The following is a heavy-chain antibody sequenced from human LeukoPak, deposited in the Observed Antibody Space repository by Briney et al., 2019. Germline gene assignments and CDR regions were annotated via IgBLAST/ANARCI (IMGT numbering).Heavy chain of an antibody. CDR2: ISAYSGNT. CDR1: GYTFSNFG. J-gene: IGHJ4*02. CDR3: ARVIVAGALM. D-gene: IGHD1-26*01. Sequence: ASVKVSCKASGYTFSNFGITWVRQAPGQGLEWMGWISAYSGNTNYAQKLHGGVTMTTDTSTSTAYMELRSLRSDDTAVYYCARVIVAGALMWGQGTLVTVSS. V-gene: IGHV1-18*04.